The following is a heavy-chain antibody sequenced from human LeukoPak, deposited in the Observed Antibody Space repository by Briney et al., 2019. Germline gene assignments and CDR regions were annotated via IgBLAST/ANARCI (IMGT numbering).Heavy chain of an antibody. CDR3: ARMYSGTSYYFDF. CDR2: FSYSGST. Sequence: SETLSLTCSVSGVSISDYNWIWLRQPPAKGLEWMGYFSYSGSTRYNPSLKSRVTMSVDTSKNQFSLRLNSVAAADTAVYYCARMYSGTSYYFDFWGQGTLVTVSS. D-gene: IGHD1-26*01. J-gene: IGHJ4*02. CDR1: GVSISDYN. V-gene: IGHV4-59*01.